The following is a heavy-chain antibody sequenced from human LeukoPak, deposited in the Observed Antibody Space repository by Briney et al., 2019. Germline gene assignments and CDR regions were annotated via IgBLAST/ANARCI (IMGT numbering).Heavy chain of an antibody. D-gene: IGHD3-22*01. J-gene: IGHJ4*02. V-gene: IGHV3-48*04. CDR2: ISSSSDTI. CDR1: GFTFSAYW. Sequence: GGSLRLSCAASGFTFSAYWMNWVRQAPGKGLEWVSYISSSSDTIYYADSVKGRFTISRDNAKNSLYLQMNSLKTEDTAVYYCTRQYDSSSFDNWGQGTLVTVSS. CDR3: TRQYDSSSFDN.